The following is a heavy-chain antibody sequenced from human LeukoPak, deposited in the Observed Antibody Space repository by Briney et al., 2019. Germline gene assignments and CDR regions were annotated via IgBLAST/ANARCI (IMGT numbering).Heavy chain of an antibody. CDR2: IKQDGSEK. D-gene: IGHD1-26*01. CDR1: GFTFSSYW. J-gene: IGHJ4*02. Sequence: PGGSLRLSCVASGFTFSSYWMSWFRQAPGKGLEWVANIKQDGSEKYYVDSVKGRFTISRDNAKNSLYLQMNSLRAEDTAVYYCAREPAVGATYFDYWGQGTLVTVSS. CDR3: AREPAVGATYFDY. V-gene: IGHV3-7*01.